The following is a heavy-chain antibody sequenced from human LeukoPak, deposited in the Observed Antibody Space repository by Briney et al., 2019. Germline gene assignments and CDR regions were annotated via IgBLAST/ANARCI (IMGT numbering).Heavy chain of an antibody. J-gene: IGHJ6*02. V-gene: IGHV1-2*02. Sequence: ASVKVSCKASGYTFTGYYMHWVRQAPGQGLEWMGWINPNSGSTNYAQKFQGRVTITMDTSISTAYMELSRLRSDDTAVYYCAKPYYYDSSGYYYYYYYGMDVWGQGTTVTVSS. CDR3: AKPYYYDSSGYYYYYYYGMDV. CDR1: GYTFTGYY. D-gene: IGHD3-22*01. CDR2: INPNSGST.